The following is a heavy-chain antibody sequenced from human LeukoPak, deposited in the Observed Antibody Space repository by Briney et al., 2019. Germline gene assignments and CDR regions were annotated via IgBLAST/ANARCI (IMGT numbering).Heavy chain of an antibody. D-gene: IGHD5-12*01. V-gene: IGHV3-7*01. CDR1: GFTFSTYW. Sequence: AGGSLRLSCAASGFTFSTYWMSWVRQAPGKELEWVANIEQDGSEKYYVDSVKGRFTISRDNAKNSLYLQMNSLRAEDTAVYYCAREIHGQGYHYGLSYYYYMDVWGKGTTVTVSS. J-gene: IGHJ6*03. CDR3: AREIHGQGYHYGLSYYYYMDV. CDR2: IEQDGSEK.